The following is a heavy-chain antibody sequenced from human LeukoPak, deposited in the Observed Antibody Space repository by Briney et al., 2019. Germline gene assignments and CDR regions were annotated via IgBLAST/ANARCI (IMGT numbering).Heavy chain of an antibody. J-gene: IGHJ1*01. V-gene: IGHV4-30-4*01. CDR3: ARAYGDYVEYFQH. Sequence: SETLSLTCTVSGGSISSGDYYWSWIRQPPGKGLEWIGYIYYSGSTYYNPSLKSRVTISVDTSKNQFSLKLSSVTAADTAVYYCARAYGDYVEYFQHWSQGTLVTVSS. CDR2: IYYSGST. D-gene: IGHD4-17*01. CDR1: GGSISSGDYY.